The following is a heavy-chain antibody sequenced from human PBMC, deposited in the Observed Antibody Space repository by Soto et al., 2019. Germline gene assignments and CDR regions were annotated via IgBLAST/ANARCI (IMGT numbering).Heavy chain of an antibody. CDR1: GFTFSDYY. CDR3: AGSDCSDYYYYGMDV. D-gene: IGHD2-21*02. V-gene: IGHV3-11*01. CDR2: ISSSGSTI. Sequence: PGGSLRLSCEASGFTFSDYYMNWIRQAPGKGLEWLSYISSSGSTIYYADSVKGRFTISRDNAKNSLHLQMNSLRAEDTAVYYCAGSDCSDYYYYGMDVWGQGTTVTVSS. J-gene: IGHJ6*02.